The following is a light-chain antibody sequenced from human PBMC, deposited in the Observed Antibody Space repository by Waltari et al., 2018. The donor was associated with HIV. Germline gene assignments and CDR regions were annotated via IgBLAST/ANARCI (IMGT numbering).Light chain of an antibody. CDR3: SSYAGSAVV. J-gene: IGLJ2*01. CDR2: EVN. CDR1: SSHVGSYHY. V-gene: IGLV2-8*01. Sequence: QSALTQTPSASGSRGQSVPLSCTGTSSHVGSYHYVSWYQQYPGRAPKLIIYEVNNRPSGVPDRFSGSKSGNTASLTVSGLQAEDEADFYCSSYAGSAVVFGGGTKLTVL.